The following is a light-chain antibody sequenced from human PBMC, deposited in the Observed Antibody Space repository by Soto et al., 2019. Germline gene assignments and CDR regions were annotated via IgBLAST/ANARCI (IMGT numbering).Light chain of an antibody. V-gene: IGKV3-20*01. Sequence: DIVLTQSPGTLSLSPGERATLSCRASQSVGSVYLAWYQQKPGQAPRLLIHGASNRASGIPDRFSGSGSGTDFTLTISGLEPEDLAVYSCQQYGSSPRTFGQGTKVEIK. CDR1: QSVGSVY. CDR3: QQYGSSPRT. CDR2: GAS. J-gene: IGKJ1*01.